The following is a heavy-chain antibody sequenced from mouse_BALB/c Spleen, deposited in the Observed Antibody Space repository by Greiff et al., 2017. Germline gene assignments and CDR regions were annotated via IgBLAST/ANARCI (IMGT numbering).Heavy chain of an antibody. D-gene: IGHD2-4*01. CDR2: ISYDGSN. Sequence: EVKLVESGPGLVKPSQSLSLTCSVTGYSITSGYYWNWIRQFPGNKLEWMGYISYDGSNNYNPSLKNRISITRDTSKNQFFLKLNSVTTEDTATYYCARGVYYDYDGGFAYWGQGTLVTVSA. CDR1: GYSITSGYY. V-gene: IGHV3-6*02. CDR3: ARGVYYDYDGGFAY. J-gene: IGHJ3*01.